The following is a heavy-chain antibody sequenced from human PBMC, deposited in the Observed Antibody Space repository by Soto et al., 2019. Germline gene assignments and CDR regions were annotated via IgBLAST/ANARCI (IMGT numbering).Heavy chain of an antibody. CDR1: GYSFTSYW. CDR2: IDPSDSYT. V-gene: IGHV5-10-1*01. CDR3: ARDYYYGSGSYYLRLAFDI. J-gene: IGHJ3*02. D-gene: IGHD3-10*01. Sequence: PGESLKISCKGSGYSFTSYWISWVSQMPGKGLEWMGRIDPSDSYTNYSPSFQGHVTISADKSISTAYLQWSSLKVSDTAMYYCARDYYYGSGSYYLRLAFDIWGQGTMVTVSS.